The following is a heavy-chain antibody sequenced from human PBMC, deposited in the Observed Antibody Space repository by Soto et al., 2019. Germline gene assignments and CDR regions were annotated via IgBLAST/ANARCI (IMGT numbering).Heavy chain of an antibody. CDR3: ARDRVAAAGTPYYYYYYGMDV. CDR2: INPNSGGT. J-gene: IGHJ6*02. CDR1: GYTFTGYY. D-gene: IGHD6-13*01. V-gene: IGHV1-2*02. Sequence: GASVKVSCKASGYTFTGYYMHWVRQAPGQGLEWMGWINPNSGGTNYAQKFQGRVTMTRDTSISTAYMELSRLRSDDTAVYYCARDRVAAAGTPYYYYYYGMDVWGQGTTVTVSS.